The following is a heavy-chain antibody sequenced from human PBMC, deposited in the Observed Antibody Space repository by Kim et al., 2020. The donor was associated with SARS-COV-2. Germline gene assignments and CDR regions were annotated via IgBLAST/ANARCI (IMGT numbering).Heavy chain of an antibody. J-gene: IGHJ4*02. Sequence: TLNYADSVKGRFTISRDNAKNSLYLQMNSLRDEDTAVYYCARDFVQGDYWGQGTLVTVSS. V-gene: IGHV3-48*02. CDR2: TL. D-gene: IGHD2-8*01. CDR3: ARDFVQGDY.